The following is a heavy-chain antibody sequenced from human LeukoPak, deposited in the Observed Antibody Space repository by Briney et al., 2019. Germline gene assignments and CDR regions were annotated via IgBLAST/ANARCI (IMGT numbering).Heavy chain of an antibody. Sequence: ASVKVSCKASGYTFTNYFIHWVRQAPGQGLEWMGWVTPNSGATNYAQKFQGKVTMTRDTPISTAYMDLTRLSSDDTAVYYCARDTGYYARSGFPPVAFDIWGQGTMVTVSS. CDR3: ARDTGYYARSGFPPVAFDI. D-gene: IGHD3-22*01. CDR1: GYTFTNYF. CDR2: VTPNSGAT. V-gene: IGHV1-2*02. J-gene: IGHJ3*02.